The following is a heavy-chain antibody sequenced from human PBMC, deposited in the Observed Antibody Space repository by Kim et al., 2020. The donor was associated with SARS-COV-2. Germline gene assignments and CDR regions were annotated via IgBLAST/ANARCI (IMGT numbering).Heavy chain of an antibody. CDR1: GFTFSNAW. J-gene: IGHJ3*02. V-gene: IGHV3-15*01. CDR3: TLDYYDSSGYRVDAFDI. CDR2: IKSKTDGGTT. D-gene: IGHD3-22*01. Sequence: GGSLRLSCAASGFTFSNAWMSWVRQAPGKGLEWVGRIKSKTDGGTTDYAAPVKGRFTISRDDSKNTLYLQMNSLKTEDTAVYYCTLDYYDSSGYRVDAFDIWGQGTMVTVSS.